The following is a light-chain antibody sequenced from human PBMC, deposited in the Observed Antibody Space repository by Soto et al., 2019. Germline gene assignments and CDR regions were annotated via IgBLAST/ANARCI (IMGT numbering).Light chain of an antibody. Sequence: QSVLTQPPSVSGAPGQRVTISCTGSSSNIGAGYNVHWYQQLPGTAPKLLIYGNNNRPSGVPDRFSGSKSGTSASPVITGLQAEDEADYYCQSFDSSLSASVFGGGTKLTVL. J-gene: IGLJ2*01. CDR1: SSNIGAGYN. CDR2: GNN. CDR3: QSFDSSLSASV. V-gene: IGLV1-40*01.